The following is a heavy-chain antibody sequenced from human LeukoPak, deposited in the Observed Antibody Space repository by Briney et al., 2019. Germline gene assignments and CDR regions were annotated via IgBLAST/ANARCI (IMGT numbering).Heavy chain of an antibody. CDR2: LYSGGST. V-gene: IGHV3-66*02. CDR3: ARVDMDV. Sequence: GGSLRLSCAASGFIVSTNYMNWVRQAPGKGLEWVSVLYSGGSTNYADSVRGRFTISRDNSKNTLYLQMNSLRAEDTAVYYCARVDMDVWGKGTTVTVSS. J-gene: IGHJ6*03. CDR1: GFIVSTNY.